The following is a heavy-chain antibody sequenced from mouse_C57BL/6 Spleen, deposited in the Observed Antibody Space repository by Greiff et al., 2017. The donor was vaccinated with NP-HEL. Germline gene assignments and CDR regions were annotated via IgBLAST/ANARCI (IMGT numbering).Heavy chain of an antibody. CDR1: GFNIKDYY. Sequence: VQLQQSGAELVRPGASVKLSCTASGFNIKDYYMHWVKQRPEQGLEWIGRIDPEDGDTEYAPKFQGKATMTADTSSNTAYLQLSSLTSEDTAVYYCTTGPYSSNPWDFDYWGQGTTLTVSS. CDR3: TTGPYSSNPWDFDY. CDR2: IDPEDGDT. J-gene: IGHJ2*01. V-gene: IGHV14-1*01. D-gene: IGHD2-5*01.